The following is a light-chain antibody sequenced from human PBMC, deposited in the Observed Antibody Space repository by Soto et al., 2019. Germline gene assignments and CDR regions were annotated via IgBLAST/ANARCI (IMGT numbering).Light chain of an antibody. J-gene: IGKJ1*01. Sequence: EIVMTQSPATLSVSPGERATLSCRASQSVSSNLAWYQQKPGQAPRPLIYGASTRATGIPARFSGSGSGTDFTLTISRLEPEDFAVYYCQQYGSSPLWTFGQGTKVDIK. CDR2: GAS. CDR3: QQYGSSPLWT. CDR1: QSVSSN. V-gene: IGKV3-15*01.